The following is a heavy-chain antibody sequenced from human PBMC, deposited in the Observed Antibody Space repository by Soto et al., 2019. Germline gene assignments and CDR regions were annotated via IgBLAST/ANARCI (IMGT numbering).Heavy chain of an antibody. D-gene: IGHD3-3*01. J-gene: IGHJ4*02. CDR2: INAGNGNT. CDR1: GYTFTSYA. V-gene: IGHV1-3*01. CDR3: ARGGRFLEWLLYPFDY. Sequence: GASVKVCCKASGYTFTSYAMHWVRQAPGQRLEWMGWINAGNGNTKYSQKFQGRVTITRDTSASTAYTELSSLRSEDTAVYYCARGGRFLEWLLYPFDYWGQGTLVTVSS.